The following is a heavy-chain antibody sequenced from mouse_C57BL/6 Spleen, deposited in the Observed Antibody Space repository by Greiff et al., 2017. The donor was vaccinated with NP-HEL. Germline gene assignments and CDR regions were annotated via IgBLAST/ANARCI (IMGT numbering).Heavy chain of an antibody. CDR3: ARSTVVARYAMDY. J-gene: IGHJ4*01. Sequence: EVQGVESGGGLVQPGGSLKLSCAASGFTFSDYYMYWVRQTPEKRLEWVAYISNGGGSTYYPDTVKGRFTISRDNAKNTLYLQMSRLKSEDTAMYYCARSTVVARYAMDYWGQGTSVTVSS. D-gene: IGHD1-1*01. CDR1: GFTFSDYY. V-gene: IGHV5-12*01. CDR2: ISNGGGST.